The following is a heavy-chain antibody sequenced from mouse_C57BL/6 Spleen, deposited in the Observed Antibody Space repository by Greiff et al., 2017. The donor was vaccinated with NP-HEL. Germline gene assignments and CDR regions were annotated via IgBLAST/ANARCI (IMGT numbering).Heavy chain of an antibody. CDR2: IYPGSGST. V-gene: IGHV1-55*01. Sequence: VQLQQPGAELVKPGAPVKMSCKASGYTFTSYWITWVKQRPGQGLEWIGDIYPGSGSTNYNEKFKSKATLTVDTSSSTAYMQLSSLTSEDSAVYYCAREDYYGSLFDYWGQGTTLTVSS. D-gene: IGHD1-1*01. J-gene: IGHJ2*01. CDR3: AREDYYGSLFDY. CDR1: GYTFTSYW.